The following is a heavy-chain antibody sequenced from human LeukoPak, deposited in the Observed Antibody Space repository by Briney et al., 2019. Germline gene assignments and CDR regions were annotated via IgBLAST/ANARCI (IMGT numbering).Heavy chain of an antibody. D-gene: IGHD2-15*01. V-gene: IGHV1-69*13. Sequence: SVKVSCKASGGTFSSYAISWVRQAPGQGLEWMGGILPIFGTPNYAQKFRGTVTITADEFTSTAYMELSSLRSENTAVYYCASNPKRYCSGGSCPYYYYGMDVWGQGTTVTVSS. CDR1: GGTFSSYA. CDR2: ILPIFGTP. CDR3: ASNPKRYCSGGSCPYYYYGMDV. J-gene: IGHJ6*02.